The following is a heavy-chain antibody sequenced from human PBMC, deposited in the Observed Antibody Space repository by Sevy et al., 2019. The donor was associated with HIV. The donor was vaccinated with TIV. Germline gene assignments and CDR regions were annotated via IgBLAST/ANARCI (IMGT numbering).Heavy chain of an antibody. CDR1: GFDFSNYV. Sequence: GGSLRLSCAASGFDFSNYVMHWVRQTPGKGLEWVAVTLHDESDKFYADSVKGRFTIFRDNSKNTLFLQMNSLTVEDTAVYYCARDPDGSGHKFDYWGQGTVVTVSS. CDR2: TLHDESDK. V-gene: IGHV3-30*19. J-gene: IGHJ4*02. CDR3: ARDPDGSGHKFDY. D-gene: IGHD2-15*01.